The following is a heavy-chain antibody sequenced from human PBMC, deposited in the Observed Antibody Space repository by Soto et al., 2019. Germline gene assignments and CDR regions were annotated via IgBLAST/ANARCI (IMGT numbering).Heavy chain of an antibody. J-gene: IGHJ4*02. D-gene: IGHD3-3*01. CDR1: GFTFSSYW. CDR3: ARGGTFGVVIIFDY. Sequence: GGSLRLSCAASGFTFSSYWMHWVRQAPGKGLVWVSRINSDGSSTSYADSVKGRFTISRDNAKNTLYLQMNSLRAEDTAVYYCARGGTFGVVIIFDYWGQGTLVTVSS. V-gene: IGHV3-74*01. CDR2: INSDGSST.